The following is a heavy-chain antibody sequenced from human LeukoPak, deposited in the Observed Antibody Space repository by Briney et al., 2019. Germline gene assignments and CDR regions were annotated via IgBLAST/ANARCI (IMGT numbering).Heavy chain of an antibody. CDR1: AFTFSSFS. J-gene: IGHJ3*02. D-gene: IGHD4-23*01. CDR3: ARDRGTSLGAFDI. V-gene: IGHV3-7*01. CDR2: INQDGSAT. Sequence: GGSLRLSCATSAFTFSSFSMSWVRQAPGKGLDWVANINQDGSATPYVDSVKGRFTISTDKAKNSLFLQMNSLGADDTAVYHCARDRGTSLGAFDIWGQGTMVTVSS.